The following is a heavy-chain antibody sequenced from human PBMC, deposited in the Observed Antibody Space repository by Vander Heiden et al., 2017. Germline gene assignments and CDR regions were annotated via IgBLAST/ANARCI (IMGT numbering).Heavy chain of an antibody. D-gene: IGHD3-3*01. Sequence: EVQLLESGGGLVQPGGSLRLSCAVSGFTFSSYAMSWVGQAPGKGLEWVSAISGSGGGSTYYAESVKGRFTISRDNSKNTLYLQMSSLRAEDTAVYYCAKDLYNDFWSGYFDYWGQGTLVTVSS. CDR3: AKDLYNDFWSGYFDY. CDR1: GFTFSSYA. V-gene: IGHV3-23*01. CDR2: ISGSGGGST. J-gene: IGHJ4*02.